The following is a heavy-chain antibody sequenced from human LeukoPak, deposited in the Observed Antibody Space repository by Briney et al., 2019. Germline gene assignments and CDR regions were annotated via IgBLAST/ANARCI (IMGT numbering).Heavy chain of an antibody. CDR1: GGSISSGGYY. CDR2: IYHSGST. J-gene: IGHJ4*02. D-gene: IGHD5-12*01. CDR3: AGYSGYDRWHYFDY. V-gene: IGHV4-30-2*01. Sequence: PSQTLSLTCTVSGGSISSGGYYWSWIRQPPGKGLEWIGYIYHSGSTYYNPSLKSRVTISVDRSKNQFSLKLSSVTAADTAVYYCAGYSGYDRWHYFDYWGQGTLVTVSS.